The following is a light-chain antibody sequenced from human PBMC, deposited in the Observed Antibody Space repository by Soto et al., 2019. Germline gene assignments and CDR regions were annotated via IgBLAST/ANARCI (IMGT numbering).Light chain of an antibody. J-gene: IGLJ2*01. CDR2: EVS. V-gene: IGLV2-8*01. CDR1: SSDVGGSNY. CDR3: ISYAGSNIVI. Sequence: QSALTQPPSASGSPGQSVTISCTGTSSDVGGSNYVSWYQQHPGKAPKLMIYEVSRRPSGVPDRFSGSKSGNTASLTVSGLQAEDEADYYCISYAGSNIVIFGGGTKFTVL.